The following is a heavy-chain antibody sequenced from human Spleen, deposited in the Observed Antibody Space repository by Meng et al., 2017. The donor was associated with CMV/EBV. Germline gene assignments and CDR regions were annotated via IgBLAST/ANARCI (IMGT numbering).Heavy chain of an antibody. Sequence: ESLKISCTVSGGSICSSSYYWGWIRQPPGRGLEWIGSIYYSGSTYYNPSLKSRVTISVDTSKNQFSLKLSSVTAADTAVYYCARQGYCSSISCPLFDYYGQGTLVTVSS. J-gene: IGHJ4*02. CDR2: IYYSGST. V-gene: IGHV4-39*01. CDR3: ARQGYCSSISCPLFDY. CDR1: GGSICSSSYY. D-gene: IGHD2-2*01.